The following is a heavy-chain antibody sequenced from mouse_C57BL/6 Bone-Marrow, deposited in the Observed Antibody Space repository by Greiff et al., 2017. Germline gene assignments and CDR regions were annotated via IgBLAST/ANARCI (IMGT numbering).Heavy chain of an antibody. Sequence: VQLQQSGAELMKPGASVKLSCKATGYTFTGYWIEWVKPRPGHGLEWIGEILPGSGSTNYNEKFKSKATLTVDKSSSTAYMQLSSLTSEDSAVYYCAPAYLDYWGQGTTLTVSS. CDR2: ILPGSGST. CDR3: APAYLDY. J-gene: IGHJ2*01. V-gene: IGHV1-9*01. CDR1: GYTFTGYW.